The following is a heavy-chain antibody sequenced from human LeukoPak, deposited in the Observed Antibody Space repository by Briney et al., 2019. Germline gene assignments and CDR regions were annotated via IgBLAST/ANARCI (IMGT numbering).Heavy chain of an antibody. CDR1: GGTFSSYA. CDR2: IIPIFGTA. V-gene: IGHV1-69*13. Sequence: ASVKVSCKASGGTFSSYAISWVRQAPGQGLEWMGGIIPIFGTANYAQKFQGRVTITADESTSTAYMELSSLRSEDTAAYYCARPIAVAGTFTTAFDYWGQGTLVTVSS. CDR3: ARPIAVAGTFTTAFDY. J-gene: IGHJ4*02. D-gene: IGHD6-19*01.